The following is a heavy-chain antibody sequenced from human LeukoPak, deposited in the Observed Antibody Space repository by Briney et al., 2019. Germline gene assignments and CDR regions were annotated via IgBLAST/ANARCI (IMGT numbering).Heavy chain of an antibody. CDR2: ITPIFGTT. D-gene: IGHD2-8*01. CDR3: AREYCTNGVCSTGPEY. CDR1: GATFSYYA. Sequence: GSSVKVSCKASGATFSYYAISWVRQAPGQGLEWVGGITPIFGTTNYAQKFQGRVTITADESTSTGYMELSSLRSEDTAVYFCAREYCTNGVCSTGPEYWGQGTLVTVSS. J-gene: IGHJ4*02. V-gene: IGHV1-69*01.